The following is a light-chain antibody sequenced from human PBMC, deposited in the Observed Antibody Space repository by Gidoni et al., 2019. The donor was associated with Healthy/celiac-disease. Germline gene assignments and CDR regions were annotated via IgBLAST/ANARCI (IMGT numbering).Light chain of an antibody. Sequence: EIVLTQSPGTLSLSPGERATPSCRASQSASSSYLAWYQQKPGQAPRLLIYGASSRATGIPDRFSGSGSGTDFTLTISRLEPEDFAVYYYQQYGSSQLTFGGGTKVEIK. CDR2: GAS. J-gene: IGKJ4*01. CDR1: QSASSSY. V-gene: IGKV3-20*01. CDR3: QQYGSSQLT.